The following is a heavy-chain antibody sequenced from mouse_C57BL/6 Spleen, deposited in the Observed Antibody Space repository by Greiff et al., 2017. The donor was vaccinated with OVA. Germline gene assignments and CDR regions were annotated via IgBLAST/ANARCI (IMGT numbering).Heavy chain of an antibody. CDR2: INPNNGGT. D-gene: IGHD2-4*01. CDR1: GYTFTDYY. CDR3: ARSDYDYDAGY. J-gene: IGHJ4*01. V-gene: IGHV1-26*01. Sequence: EVKLQQSGPELVKPGASVKISCKASGYTFTDYYMNWVKQSHGKSLEWIGDINPNNGGTSYNQKFKGKATLTVDKSSSTAYMELRSLTSEDSAVYYCARSDYDYDAGYWGQGTSVTVSS.